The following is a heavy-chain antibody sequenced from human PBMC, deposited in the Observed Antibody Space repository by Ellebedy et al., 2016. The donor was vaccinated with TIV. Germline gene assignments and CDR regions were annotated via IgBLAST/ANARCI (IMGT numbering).Heavy chain of an antibody. Sequence: GGSLRLSCAASGFTFSSYSMNWARQAPGKGLEWVSYISSSSSTIYYADSVKGRFTISRDNAKNSLYLQMNSLRAEDTAVYYCAVGASGYYYYYGMDVWGQGTTVTVSS. J-gene: IGHJ6*02. CDR2: ISSSSSTI. V-gene: IGHV3-48*04. CDR1: GFTFSSYS. D-gene: IGHD1-26*01. CDR3: AVGASGYYYYYGMDV.